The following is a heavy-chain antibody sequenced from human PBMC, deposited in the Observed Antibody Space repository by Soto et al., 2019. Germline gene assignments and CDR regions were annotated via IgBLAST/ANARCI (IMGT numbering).Heavy chain of an antibody. CDR2: ISAGGGTT. V-gene: IGHV3-23*01. CDR1: GFTFDTNG. Sequence: GGSLRLSCAASGFTFDTNGMTWVRQVPGKRLEWVSAISAGGGTTYYADPVKGRFTISRDNSKSMLYLQMNSLGAEDTAVYYCATYSGNYERYGVYYGMDVWGQGTTVTVSS. J-gene: IGHJ6*02. D-gene: IGHD1-26*01. CDR3: ATYSGNYERYGVYYGMDV.